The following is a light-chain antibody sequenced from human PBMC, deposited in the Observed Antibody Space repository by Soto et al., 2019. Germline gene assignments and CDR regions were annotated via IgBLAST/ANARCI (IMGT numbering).Light chain of an antibody. J-gene: IGKJ1*01. V-gene: IGKV3-20*01. Sequence: EIVLTQYPGTLSLSPGERATLSCRASQSVSSSYLAWYQQKPGQAPRLLIYGASSRATGIPDRFSGSGSGTDFTLTISRLEPGDFAVYYCQQYGTSRWTFGQGTKVEIK. CDR2: GAS. CDR3: QQYGTSRWT. CDR1: QSVSSSY.